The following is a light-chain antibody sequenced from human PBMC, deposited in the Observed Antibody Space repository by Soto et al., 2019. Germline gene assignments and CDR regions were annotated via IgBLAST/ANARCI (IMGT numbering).Light chain of an antibody. Sequence: SQMTQSPSTLSASVGDRVTITCRAIPSISTWLALYQQKPGKAPQLLIFEATTLETGVQSRFSGSGSGTDVPLTITSLQPDDLATYYCQQYSTYWTFGQGPKVEVQ. CDR3: QQYSTYWT. CDR2: EAT. CDR1: PSISTW. J-gene: IGKJ1*01. V-gene: IGKV1-5*01.